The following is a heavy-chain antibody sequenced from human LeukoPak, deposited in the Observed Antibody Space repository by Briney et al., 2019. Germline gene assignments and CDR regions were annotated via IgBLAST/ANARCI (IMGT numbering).Heavy chain of an antibody. Sequence: GASVKVSCKASGYTFTSYAMHWVRQAPGQRLEWMGWINAGNGNTKYSQKFQGRVTITRDTSASTAYMELSSLRSEDTAVYYCARGGPLAMVPYYYYYGMDVWGQGTTVTVSS. CDR2: INAGNGNT. J-gene: IGHJ6*02. D-gene: IGHD5-18*01. CDR3: ARGGPLAMVPYYYYYGMDV. V-gene: IGHV1-3*01. CDR1: GYTFTSYA.